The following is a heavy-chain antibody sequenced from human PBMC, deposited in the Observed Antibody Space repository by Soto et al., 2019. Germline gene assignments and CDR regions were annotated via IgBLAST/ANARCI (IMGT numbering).Heavy chain of an antibody. V-gene: IGHV3-30-3*01. D-gene: IGHD3-10*01. CDR3: ARDLLNYGSPGGFDP. CDR1: GFTFSSYA. CDR2: ISYDGSNK. Sequence: PGGSLRLSCAASGFTFSSYAMHWVRQAPGKGLEWVAVISYDGSNKYYADSVKGRFTISRDNSKNTLYLQMNSLRAEDTAVYYCARDLLNYGSPGGFDPWGQGTLVTVSS. J-gene: IGHJ5*02.